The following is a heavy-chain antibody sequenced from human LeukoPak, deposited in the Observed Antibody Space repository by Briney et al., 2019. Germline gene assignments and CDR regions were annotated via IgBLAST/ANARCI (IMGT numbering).Heavy chain of an antibody. V-gene: IGHV3-30*18. CDR3: AKDATIFGVVTGDAFDI. CDR1: GVTFSSYA. J-gene: IGHJ3*02. CDR2: ISYDGSNK. Sequence: GGSLRLSCAASGVTFSSYAMSWVRQAPGKGLEWVAVISYDGSNKYYADSVKGRFTISRDNSKNTLYLQMNSLRAEDTAVYYCAKDATIFGVVTGDAFDIWGQGTMVTVSS. D-gene: IGHD3-3*01.